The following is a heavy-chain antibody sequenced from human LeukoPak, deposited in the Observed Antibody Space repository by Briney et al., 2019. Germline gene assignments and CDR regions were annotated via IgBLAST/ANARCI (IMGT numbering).Heavy chain of an antibody. J-gene: IGHJ4*02. CDR3: ASSRFLEWLFAFDY. V-gene: IGHV1-2*02. Sequence: ASVKVSCKASGYTFTGYYMHWVRQAPGQGLEWMGWINPNSGGTNYAQKFQGRVTMTRDTSISTAYMELSRLRSDDTAVYYCASSRFLEWLFAFDYWGRGTLVTVSS. D-gene: IGHD3-3*01. CDR2: INPNSGGT. CDR1: GYTFTGYY.